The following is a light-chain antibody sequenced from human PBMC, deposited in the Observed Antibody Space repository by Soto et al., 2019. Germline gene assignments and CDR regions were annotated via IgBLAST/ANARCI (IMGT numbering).Light chain of an antibody. CDR2: AAS. J-gene: IGKJ3*01. CDR3: QQLNSYPPCP. Sequence: DIQLTQSPSFLSASVGDRVTITCRASQGISSYLAWYQQKPGKAPKLLIYAASTLQSGVPSRFNGSGTGTEFTLTISSLQPEDFPTYYCQQLNSYPPCPFGPGTKVEIK. CDR1: QGISSY. V-gene: IGKV1-9*01.